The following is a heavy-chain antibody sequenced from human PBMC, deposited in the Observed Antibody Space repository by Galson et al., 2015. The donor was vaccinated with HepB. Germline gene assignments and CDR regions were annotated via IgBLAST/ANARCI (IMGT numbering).Heavy chain of an antibody. D-gene: IGHD4-17*01. J-gene: IGHJ4*02. V-gene: IGHV3-23*01. CDR3: AKETAFSPGTNFNF. CDR1: GFTFSGYA. CDR2: ITGSGSNT. Sequence: SLRLSCAASGFTFSGYAMSWVRQAPGKGLEWVSSITGSGSNTYYADSVKGRFTISRDNFKNTLYLQMNSLRAEDTALYYCAKETAFSPGTNFNFWGQGTLVTVSS.